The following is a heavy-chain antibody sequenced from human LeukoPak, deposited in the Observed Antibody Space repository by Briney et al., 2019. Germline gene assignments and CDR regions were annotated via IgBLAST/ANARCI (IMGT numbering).Heavy chain of an antibody. J-gene: IGHJ3*02. CDR1: GSSFTSYW. CDR2: IYPGDSDT. V-gene: IGHV5-51*01. D-gene: IGHD1-26*01. Sequence: TPGASLQISCKGSGSSFTSYWIGWVRQLPGKGLEWMGIIYPGDSDTRYSPSFQGQVTISADKSISTAYLQWSSLKASDTAMYYCAAYGSYPGSAFDTWGQGTMVTVSS. CDR3: AAYGSYPGSAFDT.